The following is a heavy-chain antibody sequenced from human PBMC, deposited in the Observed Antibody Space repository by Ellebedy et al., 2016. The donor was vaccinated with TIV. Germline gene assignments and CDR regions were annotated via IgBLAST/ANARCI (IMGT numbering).Heavy chain of an antibody. CDR1: GFTFSTYA. CDR3: ARDNYGFDY. V-gene: IGHV3-30-3*01. D-gene: IGHD4-11*01. J-gene: IGHJ4*02. CDR2: ISYDGTNK. Sequence: GESLKISCAASGFTFSTYAMHWVRQAPGKGLEWVAFISYDGTNKYYTDSVKGRFTISRDNSKNTLYLQMNSLRADDTAVYYCARDNYGFDYWGQGTLVTVSS.